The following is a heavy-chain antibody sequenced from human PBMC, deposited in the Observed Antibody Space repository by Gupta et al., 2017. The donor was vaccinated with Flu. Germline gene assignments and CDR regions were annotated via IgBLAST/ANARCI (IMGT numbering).Heavy chain of an antibody. Sequence: PGRSLRLSCVASGFNFDDHAMHWVRQVPGKGLEWVSHISWNSGTIDYADSVKGRFTISRDNAKNSLYLQMNALRTEDTALYYCAKDMQLAAAGTPLDHWGQGTLVTVSS. CDR3: AKDMQLAAAGTPLDH. V-gene: IGHV3-9*01. CDR1: GFNFDDHA. D-gene: IGHD6-13*01. J-gene: IGHJ4*02. CDR2: ISWNSGTI.